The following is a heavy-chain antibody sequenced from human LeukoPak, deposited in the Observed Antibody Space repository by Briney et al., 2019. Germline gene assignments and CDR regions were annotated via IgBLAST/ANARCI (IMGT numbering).Heavy chain of an antibody. CDR3: ARVSTDGQSNWFDP. Sequence: PSETLSLTCTVSGGSISGYHWSWIRQPPGKGLEWIAYIYNSGNTIYNPSLRSRATLSVDTSTNQFSLTLSSLTAADTAVYFCARVSTDGQSNWFDPWGQGTLVTVSS. CDR1: GGSISGYH. CDR2: IYNSGNT. D-gene: IGHD2-8*01. J-gene: IGHJ5*02. V-gene: IGHV4-59*01.